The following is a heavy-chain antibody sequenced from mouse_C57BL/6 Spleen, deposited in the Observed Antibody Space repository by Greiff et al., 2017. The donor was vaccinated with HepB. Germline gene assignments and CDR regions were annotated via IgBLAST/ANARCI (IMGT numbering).Heavy chain of an antibody. CDR1: GYTFTDYY. CDR3: ASPYYYGSSYRAMDY. J-gene: IGHJ4*01. Sequence: EVKLMESGPVLVKPGASVKMSCKASGYTFTDYYMNWVKQSHGKSLEWIGVINPYNGGTSYNQKFKGKATLTVDKSSSTAYMELNSLTSEDSAVYYCASPYYYGSSYRAMDYWGQGTSVTVSS. D-gene: IGHD1-1*01. CDR2: INPYNGGT. V-gene: IGHV1-19*01.